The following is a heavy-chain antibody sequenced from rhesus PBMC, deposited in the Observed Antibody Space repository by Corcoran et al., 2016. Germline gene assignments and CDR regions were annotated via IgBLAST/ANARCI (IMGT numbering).Heavy chain of an antibody. CDR1: GGSISGYF. CDR2: IRIGGATT. Sequence: VQLQESGPGLVKPSETLSLTCTVSGGSISGYFWNWIRQPPGKGLEWVSRIRIGGATTWYADSGKDRFTITRENAKNTLFLQMDSLRTEDTAVYYCASEYSNFLNYWGQGVLVTVSS. CDR3: ASEYSNFLNY. J-gene: IGHJ4*01. D-gene: IGHD4-23*01. V-gene: IGHV3-59*02.